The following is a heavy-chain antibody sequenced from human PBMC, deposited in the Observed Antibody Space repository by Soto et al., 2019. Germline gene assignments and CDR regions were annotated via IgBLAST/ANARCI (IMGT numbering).Heavy chain of an antibody. CDR3: ARDRYDSSGYYAH. J-gene: IGHJ4*02. Sequence: QVQLVQSGAEVKKPGASVKVSCKASGYTFTSYGISWVRQAPGQGLEWMGWISAYNGNTNYAQKLQGRVTMTTDTYRSTAYMERRSLRSDATAVYYCARDRYDSSGYYAHWGQGTLVTVSS. CDR1: GYTFTSYG. CDR2: ISAYNGNT. V-gene: IGHV1-18*01. D-gene: IGHD3-22*01.